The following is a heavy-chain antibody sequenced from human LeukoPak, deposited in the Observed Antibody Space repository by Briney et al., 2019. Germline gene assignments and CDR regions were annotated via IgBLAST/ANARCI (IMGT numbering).Heavy chain of an antibody. J-gene: IGHJ4*02. CDR1: GGTFGSFA. CDR2: INPNSGGT. CDR3: ARYGAMVDYYGSGSHDY. D-gene: IGHD3-10*01. Sequence: ASVKVSCKTSGGTFGSFAIAWLRQAPGQGLEWMGWINPNSGGTNYAQNFQGRVTMTRDTSINTVYMDLSRLRTDDTAVYYCARYGAMVDYYGSGSHDYWGQGTLVTVSS. V-gene: IGHV1-2*02.